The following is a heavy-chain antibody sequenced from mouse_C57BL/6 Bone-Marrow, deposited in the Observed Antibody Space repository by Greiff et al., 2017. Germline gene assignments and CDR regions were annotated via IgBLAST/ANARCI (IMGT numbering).Heavy chain of an antibody. CDR1: GYTFTDYN. Sequence: VQLKESGPELVKPGASVKMSCKASGYTFTDYNMHWVKQSHGKSLEWIGYINPNNGGTSYNQKFKGKATLTVNKSSSTAYMELRSLTSEDSAVYYCARSYGSLWYFDVWGTGTTVTVSS. J-gene: IGHJ1*03. V-gene: IGHV1-22*01. D-gene: IGHD1-1*01. CDR2: INPNNGGT. CDR3: ARSYGSLWYFDV.